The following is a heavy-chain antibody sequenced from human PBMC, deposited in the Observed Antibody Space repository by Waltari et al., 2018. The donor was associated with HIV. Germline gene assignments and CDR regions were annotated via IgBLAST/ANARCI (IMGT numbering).Heavy chain of an antibody. CDR3: ARDLYDSSGYYFDGGDY. CDR1: GYTLSSYG. D-gene: IGHD3-22*01. Sequence: QVQVVQSGAEAKKPGASVKISCRASGYTLSSYGLSWVRQAPGQGLEWMGWTSAYNGNTNYAQKLQGRVTMTTDTSTSTAYMELRSLRSDDTAVYYCARDLYDSSGYYFDGGDYWGQGTLVTVSS. CDR2: TSAYNGNT. J-gene: IGHJ4*02. V-gene: IGHV1-18*01.